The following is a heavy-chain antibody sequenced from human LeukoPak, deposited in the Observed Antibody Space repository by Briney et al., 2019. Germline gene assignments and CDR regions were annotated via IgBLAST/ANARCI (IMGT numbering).Heavy chain of an antibody. CDR2: IYYSGST. J-gene: IGHJ4*02. CDR3: ARDRPRYCSGGSCYSEDY. V-gene: IGHV4-39*07. D-gene: IGHD2-15*01. Sequence: SETLSLTCTVSGGSISSSSYYWGWIRQPPGKGLEWIGSIYYSGSTYYNSSLKSRVTISVDTSKNQFSLKLSSMTAADTAVYYCARDRPRYCSGGSCYSEDYWGQGTLVTVSA. CDR1: GGSISSSSYY.